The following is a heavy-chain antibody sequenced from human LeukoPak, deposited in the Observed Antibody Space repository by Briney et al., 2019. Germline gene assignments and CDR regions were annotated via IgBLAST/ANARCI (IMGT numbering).Heavy chain of an antibody. J-gene: IGHJ3*01. CDR3: ARFISGTIESD. D-gene: IGHD1-26*01. CDR2: LSHSGSS. Sequence: SETLSLTCTVSGDSFTRSSDYWGWIRQPPGKGLEWIGTLSHSGSSYYNPSLRSRVTISVDTSKQQLSLSLYSVTAADTAVYYCARFISGTIESDWGQGIMVTVSS. V-gene: IGHV4-39*01. CDR1: GDSFTRSSDY.